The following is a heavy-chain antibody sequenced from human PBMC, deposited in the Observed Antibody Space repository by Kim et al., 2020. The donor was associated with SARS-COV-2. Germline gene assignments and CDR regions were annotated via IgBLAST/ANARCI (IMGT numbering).Heavy chain of an antibody. J-gene: IGHJ4*02. CDR3: ARHHPTQEMATTDFDY. D-gene: IGHD5-12*01. Sequence: SFQGQVTISADKSISTAYLQWSSLKASDTAMYYCARHHPTQEMATTDFDYWGQGTLVTVSS. V-gene: IGHV5-51*01.